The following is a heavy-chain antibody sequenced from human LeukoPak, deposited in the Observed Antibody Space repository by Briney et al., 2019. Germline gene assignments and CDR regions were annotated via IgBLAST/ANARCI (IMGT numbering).Heavy chain of an antibody. CDR3: AKYYYDSSGYYITPPARAPDY. CDR1: GFTFSTYA. CDR2: ISFDGRNK. J-gene: IGHJ4*02. D-gene: IGHD3-22*01. V-gene: IGHV3-30*04. Sequence: GGSLRLSCAASGFTFSTYAMLWVRQAPGKGLEWVAVISFDGRNKYYADSVKGRFTISRDNSQNTLYLQMNSLTAEDTAVYYCAKYYYDSSGYYITPPARAPDYWGQGTLVTVSS.